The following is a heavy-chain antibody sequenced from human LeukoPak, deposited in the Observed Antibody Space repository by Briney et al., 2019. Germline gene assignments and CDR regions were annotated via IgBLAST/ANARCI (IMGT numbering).Heavy chain of an antibody. CDR3: ARDRLGVVIYDYGMDV. CDR1: GYTFTNYA. D-gene: IGHD3-3*01. V-gene: IGHV1-3*01. Sequence: ASVKVSCKASGYTFTNYAVHWVRQAPGQRLEWMGWINAGNGNTEYSQNFQDRVTITRDTSASTAYMELSSLRSEDTAVYYCARDRLGVVIYDYGMDVWGQGTTVTVSS. CDR2: INAGNGNT. J-gene: IGHJ6*02.